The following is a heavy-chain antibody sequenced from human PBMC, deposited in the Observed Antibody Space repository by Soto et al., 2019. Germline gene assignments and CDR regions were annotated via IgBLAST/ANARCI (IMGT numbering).Heavy chain of an antibody. V-gene: IGHV3-23*01. CDR2: IRDSGHST. CDR1: GFTFSTYS. J-gene: IGHJ3*02. CDR3: ARVKAQILSSGWYGGDDI. D-gene: IGHD6-19*01. Sequence: EVQLLESGGGLVQPGGSLRLSCAASGFTFSTYSMTWVRQAPGKGLEWVSTIRDSGHSTHYADSVRGRFAISRDNSKNTLFLQMNSLRAEDTAVYYCARVKAQILSSGWYGGDDIWGPGTRVTVSA.